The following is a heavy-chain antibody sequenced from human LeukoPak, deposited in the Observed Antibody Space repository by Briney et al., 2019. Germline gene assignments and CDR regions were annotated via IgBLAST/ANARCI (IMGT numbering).Heavy chain of an antibody. CDR1: GFTFSSYE. D-gene: IGHD4-23*01. V-gene: IGHV3-48*03. CDR3: ARDYGGNYRAHIDY. Sequence: GGSLRLSCAVSGFTFSSYEMNWIRQAPGKGLEWISYISSGGSTIYYADSVKGRFTVSRDNAKNSLYLQMNSLRAEDTAVYYCARDYGGNYRAHIDYWGQGTLVTVSS. J-gene: IGHJ4*02. CDR2: ISSGGSTI.